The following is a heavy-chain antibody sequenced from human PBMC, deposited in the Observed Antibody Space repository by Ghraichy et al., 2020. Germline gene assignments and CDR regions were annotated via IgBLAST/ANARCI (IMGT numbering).Heavy chain of an antibody. D-gene: IGHD1-1*01. J-gene: IGHJ6*03. CDR2: ISAYNGNT. V-gene: IGHV1-18*01. CDR3: ARVELERREGWDYYYYMDV. CDR1: GYTFTSYG. Sequence: ASVKVSCKASGYTFTSYGISWVRQAPGQGLEWMGWISAYNGNTNYAQKLQGSVTMTTETSTSTAYMELRSLRSDDTAVYYCARVELERREGWDYYYYMDVWGKGTTVTVSS.